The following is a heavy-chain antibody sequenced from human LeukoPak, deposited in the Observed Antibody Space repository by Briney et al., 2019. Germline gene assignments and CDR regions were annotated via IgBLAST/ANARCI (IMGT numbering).Heavy chain of an antibody. V-gene: IGHV1-2*02. CDR1: GYTFTGHY. CDR3: ARDPVVAGTTIDL. CDR2: ISPNSGGT. J-gene: IGHJ4*02. D-gene: IGHD6-19*01. Sequence: GASVKVSCKASGYTFTGHYMHWVRQAPGQGLEWMGWISPNSGGTDYAQNFQGRVTMTRDTSISTVYMELSRLTSDDTDVCYCARDPVVAGTTIDLWGPGTLVTVSS.